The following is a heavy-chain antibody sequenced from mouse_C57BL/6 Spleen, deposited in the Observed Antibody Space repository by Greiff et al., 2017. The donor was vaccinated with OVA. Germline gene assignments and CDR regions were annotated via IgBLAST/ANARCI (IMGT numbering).Heavy chain of an antibody. CDR1: GYSITSGYY. V-gene: IGHV3-6*01. Sequence: VQLKESGPGLVKPSQSLSLTCSVTGYSITSGYYWNWIRQFPGNKLEWMGYISYDGSNNYNPSLKNRISITRDTSKNQFFLKLNSVTTEDTATYYCARDHGNGAMDYWGQGTSVTVSS. D-gene: IGHD2-1*01. CDR2: ISYDGSN. CDR3: ARDHGNGAMDY. J-gene: IGHJ4*01.